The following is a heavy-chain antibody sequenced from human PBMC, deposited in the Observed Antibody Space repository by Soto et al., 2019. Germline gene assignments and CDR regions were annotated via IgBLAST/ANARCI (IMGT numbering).Heavy chain of an antibody. CDR2: ISSSSSTI. D-gene: IGHD3-22*01. CDR3: ARDWGVDSSGYGYYYYGMDV. V-gene: IGHV3-48*02. J-gene: IGHJ6*02. Sequence: GSLRLSCAASGFTFSSYRMNWVRQAPGKGMEWVSYISSSSSTIYYADSVKGRFTISRDNAKNSLYLQMNSLRDEDTAVYYCARDWGVDSSGYGYYYYGMDVWGQGTTVTVSS. CDR1: GFTFSSYR.